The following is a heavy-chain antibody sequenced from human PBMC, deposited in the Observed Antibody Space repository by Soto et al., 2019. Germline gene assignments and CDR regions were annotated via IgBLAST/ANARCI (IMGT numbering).Heavy chain of an antibody. CDR2: ISGSDDST. CDR1: EFTFADYA. V-gene: IGHV3-23*01. CDR3: AKVIVVVPAVNNYYMAV. J-gene: IGHJ6*03. Sequence: EVQLLESGGGLVQPGGSLRLSCAASEFTFADYAMTWVRQAPGKGLEWVSAISGSDDSTYYADCVKGRFTISRDNSKNTLFLQMNSLRVEDTAVYYCAKVIVVVPAVNNYYMAVWGKGTTVTVSS. D-gene: IGHD2-2*01.